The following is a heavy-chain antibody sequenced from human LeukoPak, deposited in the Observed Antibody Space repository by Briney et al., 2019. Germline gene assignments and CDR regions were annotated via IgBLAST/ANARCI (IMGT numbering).Heavy chain of an antibody. J-gene: IGHJ6*02. CDR1: GGSISSTNW. CDR3: ARDDGCTADYSGMDV. Sequence: SGTLSLTCAVSGGSISSTNWWSWVRQTPGKGMEWIGEIYHGGSTKYNPSLKSRATISVDKSKNQFSLNLSSVTAADTAVYYCARDDGCTADYSGMDVWGQGTTLTVSS. CDR2: IYHGGST. V-gene: IGHV4-4*02. D-gene: IGHD2-8*01.